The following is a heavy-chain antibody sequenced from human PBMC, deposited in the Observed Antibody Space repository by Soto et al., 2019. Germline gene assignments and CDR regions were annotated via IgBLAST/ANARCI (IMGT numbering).Heavy chain of an antibody. CDR2: INRDGTST. J-gene: IGHJ4*02. CDR1: GFTFSSYW. V-gene: IGHV3-74*01. CDR3: ARVGQGRYYFDY. Sequence: EVQLVESGGGLVQPGGSLRLSCAGSGFTFSSYWMHWVRQAPGKGLVWVSRINRDGTSTSYADSVKGRFTISRDNAKNTLYLQMNSLRVEDTAVYYCARVGQGRYYFDYWGQGTLVTVSS.